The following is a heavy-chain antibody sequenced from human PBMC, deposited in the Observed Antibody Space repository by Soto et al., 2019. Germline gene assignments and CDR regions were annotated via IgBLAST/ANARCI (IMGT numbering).Heavy chain of an antibody. CDR1: GFTFSNYG. CDR3: SKFTFGAGWDAFDI. Sequence: PGGSLRLSCAASGFTFSNYGMHWVRQAPGKGLEWVAVISYDGSNKYYADSVKGRFTISRDNSKNTLYLQMNSLRAEDTAVYYCSKFTFGAGWDAFDIWGQGTMVTVSS. CDR2: ISYDGSNK. D-gene: IGHD3-16*01. J-gene: IGHJ3*02. V-gene: IGHV3-30*18.